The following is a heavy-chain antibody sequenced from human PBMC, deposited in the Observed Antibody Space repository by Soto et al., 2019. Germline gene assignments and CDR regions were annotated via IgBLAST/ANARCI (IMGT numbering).Heavy chain of an antibody. V-gene: IGHV3-72*01. CDR2: TRNKANSYST. D-gene: IGHD2-2*01. CDR3: AKDFGLVVVPAALDY. Sequence: GGSLRLSCAASGFTFSDHYMEWVRQAPGKGLEWVGRTRNKANSYSTEYTASVKGRFNVSRDDSKDSLYLQMNSLRAEDTALYYCAKDFGLVVVPAALDYWGQGTLVTVSS. J-gene: IGHJ4*02. CDR1: GFTFSDHY.